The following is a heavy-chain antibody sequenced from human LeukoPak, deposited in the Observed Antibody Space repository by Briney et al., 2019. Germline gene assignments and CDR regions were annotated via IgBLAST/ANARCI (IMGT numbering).Heavy chain of an antibody. CDR3: ARLGEWELLSWFDP. CDR1: GYSISSGYY. J-gene: IGHJ5*02. CDR2: IYHSGST. Sequence: SETLSLXRAVSGYSISSGYYWGWIRQPPGKGLEWIGSIYHSGSTYYNPSLKSRVTISVDTSKNQFSLKLSSVTAADTAVYYCARLGEWELLSWFDPWGQGTLVTVSS. V-gene: IGHV4-38-2*01. D-gene: IGHD1-26*01.